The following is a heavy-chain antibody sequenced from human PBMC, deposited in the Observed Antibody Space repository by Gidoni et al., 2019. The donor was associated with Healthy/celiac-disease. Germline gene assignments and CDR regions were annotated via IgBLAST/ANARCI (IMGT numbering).Heavy chain of an antibody. CDR3: EKGRQWLVPSDFDY. V-gene: IGHV3-23*01. Sequence: EVQLLESGGGLVQPGGSLRLSCAASGFTFSSYAMSCVRQAPGKGLEWVSAISGSGGSKYYADYVKVRFTRSRDNSKNTLYLQMNSLRAEDTDVYECEKGRQWLVPSDFDYWGQGTLVTVSS. D-gene: IGHD6-19*01. CDR1: GFTFSSYA. CDR2: ISGSGGSK. J-gene: IGHJ4*02.